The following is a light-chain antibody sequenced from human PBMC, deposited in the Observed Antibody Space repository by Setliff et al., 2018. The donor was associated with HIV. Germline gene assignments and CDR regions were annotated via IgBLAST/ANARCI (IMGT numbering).Light chain of an antibody. CDR1: SSDVGGYNY. V-gene: IGLV2-14*03. CDR2: AVN. Sequence: QSALAQPASVSGSPGQSITISCTGSSSDVGGYNYVSWYQQHPGKAPKVVIYAVNTRPSGVSNRFSGSKSGNTASLTISGLQSEDEADYYCSSFTSSGKYVFATGTKVTVL. J-gene: IGLJ1*01. CDR3: SSFTSSGKYV.